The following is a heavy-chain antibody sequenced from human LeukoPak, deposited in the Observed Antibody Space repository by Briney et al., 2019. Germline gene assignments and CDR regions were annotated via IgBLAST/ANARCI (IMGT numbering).Heavy chain of an antibody. CDR3: ARHSGASIAAAGTWFRQWPIGGSWFDP. D-gene: IGHD6-13*01. V-gene: IGHV5-51*01. CDR1: GYTFTNYW. J-gene: IGHJ5*02. Sequence: RGESLKISCKGGGYTFTNYWIGWVRQMPGKGLEWMGIIYPGDSDTRYSPSFQGQVTISADKSISTAYLQWSSLKASDTAMYYCARHSGASIAAAGTWFRQWPIGGSWFDPWGQGTLVTVSS. CDR2: IYPGDSDT.